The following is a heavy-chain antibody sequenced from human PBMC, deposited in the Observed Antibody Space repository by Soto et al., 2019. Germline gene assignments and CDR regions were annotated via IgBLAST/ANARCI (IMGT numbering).Heavy chain of an antibody. CDR3: ARERFYGFWSGHPTGGMGV. Sequence: SETLSFTCTVSGGSISSGGYYWSWIRQHPGKGLEWIGYIYYSGSTYYNPSLKSRVTISVDTSKDQFSLKLRSVTAAHTAAYFCARERFYGFWSGHPTGGMGVWGPGTTVPVSS. D-gene: IGHD3-3*01. CDR2: IYYSGST. J-gene: IGHJ6*02. V-gene: IGHV4-31*03. CDR1: GGSISSGGYY.